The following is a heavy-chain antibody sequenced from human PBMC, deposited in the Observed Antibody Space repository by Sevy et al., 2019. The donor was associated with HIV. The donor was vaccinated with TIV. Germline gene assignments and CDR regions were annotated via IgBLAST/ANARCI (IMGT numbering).Heavy chain of an antibody. J-gene: IGHJ6*02. CDR1: GFTFGDYG. Sequence: GGSLSLSCTTSGFTFGDYGMSWFRQAPGKGLEWIGFIRSKPYGGATEYAASVKGRFTISRDDSKSIASLQMSSLKTEDTAVYYCSRVPPPSLCSSASCYEGDYYYYGMDVWGQGTTVTVSS. V-gene: IGHV3-49*03. CDR3: SRVPPPSLCSSASCYEGDYYYYGMDV. CDR2: IRSKPYGGAT. D-gene: IGHD2-2*01.